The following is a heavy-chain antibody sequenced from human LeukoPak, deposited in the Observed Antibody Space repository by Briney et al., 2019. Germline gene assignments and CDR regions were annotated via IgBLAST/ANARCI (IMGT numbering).Heavy chain of an antibody. D-gene: IGHD6-6*01. CDR2: IFNSENT. CDR1: GGSISGYY. J-gene: IGHJ3*02. CDR3: ARGPVTARSNAFDI. V-gene: IGHV4-4*07. Sequence: PSETLSLTCSVSGGSISGYYWSWIRQPAGKELEWIGRIFNSENTNYNPSLKSRITMSVDTSKNQFSPKLSSVTAANTAVYYCARGPVTARSNAFDIWGQGTMVTVSS.